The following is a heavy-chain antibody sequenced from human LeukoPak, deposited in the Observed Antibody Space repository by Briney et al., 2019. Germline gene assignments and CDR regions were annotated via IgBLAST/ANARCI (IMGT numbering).Heavy chain of an antibody. V-gene: IGHV4-4*07. CDR2: IYTSGST. J-gene: IGHJ4*02. CDR1: GGSISSYY. D-gene: IGHD4-17*01. CDR3: ARWRTYGDSPHYFDH. Sequence: PSETLSLTCTVSGGSISSYYWSWIRQPAGKGLEWIGRIYTSGSTNYNPSLKSRVTMSVDTSKNQFSLKVSSVTAADTAVYYCARWRTYGDSPHYFDHWGQGTLVTVSS.